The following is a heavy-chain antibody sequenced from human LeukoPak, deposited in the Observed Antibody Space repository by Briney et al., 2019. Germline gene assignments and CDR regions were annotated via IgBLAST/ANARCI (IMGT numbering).Heavy chain of an antibody. Sequence: GGSLRLSCAASGFTFSSYWMSWVRQAPGKGLEWVANIKQDGSEKYYVDSVKGRFTISRDNAKNSLYLQMNSLRAEDTAIYYCARQSGTMVTTRFDYWGQGTLVTVSS. CDR3: ARQSGTMVTTRFDY. J-gene: IGHJ4*02. V-gene: IGHV3-7*01. D-gene: IGHD4-17*01. CDR1: GFTFSSYW. CDR2: IKQDGSEK.